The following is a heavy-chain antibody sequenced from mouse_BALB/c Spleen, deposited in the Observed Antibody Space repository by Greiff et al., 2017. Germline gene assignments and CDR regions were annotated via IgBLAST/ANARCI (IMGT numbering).Heavy chain of an antibody. Sequence: EVQLQQSGPGLVKPSQSLSLTCSVTGYSITSGYYWNWIRQFPGNKLEWMGYISYDGSNNYNPSLKNRISITRDTSKNQFFLKLSSVTTEDTATYYCARDWGLPRAMDYWGQGTSVTVSS. CDR3: ARDWGLPRAMDY. D-gene: IGHD2-2*01. CDR2: ISYDGSN. J-gene: IGHJ4*01. V-gene: IGHV3-6*02. CDR1: GYSITSGYY.